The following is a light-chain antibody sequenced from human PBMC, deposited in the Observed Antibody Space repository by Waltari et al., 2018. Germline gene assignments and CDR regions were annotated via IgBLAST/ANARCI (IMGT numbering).Light chain of an antibody. CDR1: QGVSNS. CDR3: QQYNNWPFT. J-gene: IGKJ5*01. V-gene: IGKV3-15*01. Sequence: EVLMTQSPATLSVSPGEGATLSCRASQGVSNSLAWYQKKPGQAPRLLIFGASTRATGIPARFSGSGSVTEFTLTISSLQSEDFAVYYCQQYNNWPFTFGQGTRLEIK. CDR2: GAS.